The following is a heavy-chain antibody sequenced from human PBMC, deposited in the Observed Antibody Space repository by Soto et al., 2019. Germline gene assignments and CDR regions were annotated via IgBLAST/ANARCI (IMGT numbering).Heavy chain of an antibody. J-gene: IGHJ1*01. D-gene: IGHD6-13*01. CDR2: IIPIFGTA. CDR1: GGTFSSYA. Sequence: QVQLVQSGAEVKKPGSSVKVSCKASGGTFSSYAISWVRQAPGQGLEWMGGIIPIFGTANYAQKFQGRVTITSDESTSTAYRELSSLRSEDTAVYYCAREEAAAGTYQHWGQGTLVTVSS. CDR3: AREEAAAGTYQH. V-gene: IGHV1-69*01.